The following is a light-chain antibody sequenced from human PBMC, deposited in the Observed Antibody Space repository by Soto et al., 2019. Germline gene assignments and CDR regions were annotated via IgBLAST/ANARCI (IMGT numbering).Light chain of an antibody. J-gene: IGKJ4*01. CDR3: QQRSNWGLT. CDR2: DAS. CDR1: QGVSSY. Sequence: TLSLSPGERATLSCRASQGVSSYLAWYQQKPGQAPRLLIYDASNRATGIPARFSGSGPGTDFTLTISSLEPEDFAVYYCQQRSNWGLTFGGGTKVDIK. V-gene: IGKV3D-11*01.